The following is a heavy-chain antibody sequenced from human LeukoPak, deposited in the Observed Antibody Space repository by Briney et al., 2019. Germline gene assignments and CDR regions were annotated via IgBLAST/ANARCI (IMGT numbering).Heavy chain of an antibody. CDR2: ISFDGSSK. J-gene: IGHJ4*02. CDR3: AKDRGYYDSAGYDFDS. D-gene: IGHD3-22*01. CDR1: GFTFSSYG. Sequence: GGSLRLSCAASGFTFSSYGMHWVRQAPGKGLEWVALISFDGSSKYYADSVKGRFTISRDNSKNTLSLQMNSLRAEDAAVYYCAKDRGYYDSAGYDFDSWGQGTLVTVSS. V-gene: IGHV3-30*18.